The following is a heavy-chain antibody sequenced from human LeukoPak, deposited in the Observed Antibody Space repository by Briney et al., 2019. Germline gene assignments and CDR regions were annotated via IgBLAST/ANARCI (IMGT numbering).Heavy chain of an antibody. Sequence: GGSLRLSCAASGFTFSSYEMNWVRQAPGKGLEWVSYISSSGSTIYYADSVKGRFTVSRDNSKNTLYLQMNSLRAEDTAVYYCAKGDSTTVTPLDAFDIWGQGTMVTVSS. CDR3: AKGDSTTVTPLDAFDI. CDR2: ISSSGSTI. CDR1: GFTFSSYE. D-gene: IGHD4-17*01. V-gene: IGHV3-48*03. J-gene: IGHJ3*02.